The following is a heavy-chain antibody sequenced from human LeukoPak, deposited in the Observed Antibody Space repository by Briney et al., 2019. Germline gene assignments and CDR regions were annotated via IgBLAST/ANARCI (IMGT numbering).Heavy chain of an antibody. CDR1: GFTFSSYW. Sequence: GGSLRLSCAASGFTFSSYWMHWVRQAPGKGLVWVSRINSDGSNTRYADSVKGRFTISRDNAKNTLYLQMNSLRAEDTAVYYCARESTGYYDSSGYHKDTFDIWGQGTMVTVSS. CDR2: INSDGSNT. J-gene: IGHJ3*02. V-gene: IGHV3-74*01. D-gene: IGHD3-22*01. CDR3: ARESTGYYDSSGYHKDTFDI.